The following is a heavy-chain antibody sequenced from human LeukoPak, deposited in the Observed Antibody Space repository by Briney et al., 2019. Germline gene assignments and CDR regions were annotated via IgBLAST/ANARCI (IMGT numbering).Heavy chain of an antibody. CDR3: ARAGGSSWYWDYYYYMDV. J-gene: IGHJ6*03. V-gene: IGHV4-59*12. Sequence: SETLSLTCTVSGGSISSYYWSWIRQPPGKGLEWIGSIYYSGSTYYNPSLKSRVTISVDTPKNQFSLRLSSVTAADTAVYYCARAGGSSWYWDYYYYMDVWGKGTTVTVSS. CDR2: IYYSGST. CDR1: GGSISSYY. D-gene: IGHD6-13*01.